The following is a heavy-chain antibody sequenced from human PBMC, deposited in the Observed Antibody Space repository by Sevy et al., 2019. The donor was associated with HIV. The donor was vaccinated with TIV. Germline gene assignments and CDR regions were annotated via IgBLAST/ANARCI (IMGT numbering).Heavy chain of an antibody. D-gene: IGHD6-13*01. CDR3: VRLSYTSSWNFDY. CDR2: SRKKANSYST. J-gene: IGHJ4*02. Sequence: GGSLRLSCAASGFTFSDHYMDWVRQAPGKGLEWVGRSRKKANSYSTEYAASVKGRFTISRVDSKNSLYLHMNSLKTEDTAVYYCVRLSYTSSWNFDYWGQGTLVTVSS. CDR1: GFTFSDHY. V-gene: IGHV3-72*01.